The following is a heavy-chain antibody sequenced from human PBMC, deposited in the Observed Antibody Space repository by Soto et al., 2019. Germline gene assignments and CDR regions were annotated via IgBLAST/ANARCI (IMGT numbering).Heavy chain of an antibody. CDR2: VYYSGST. CDR3: ARTVTTLYNWIDP. J-gene: IGHJ5*02. D-gene: IGHD4-4*01. V-gene: IGHV4-59*08. Sequence: SETLSLTCTVSGGSISGYYWSWIRQSPEKGLEWIGHVYYSGSTKYNPSLKSRVTISVDTSKNQFSLNLRSVTAADTAVYYCARTVTTLYNWIDPWGQGILVTVSS. CDR1: GGSISGYY.